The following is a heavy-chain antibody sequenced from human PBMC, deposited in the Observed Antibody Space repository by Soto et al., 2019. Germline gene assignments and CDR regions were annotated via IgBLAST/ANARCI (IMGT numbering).Heavy chain of an antibody. V-gene: IGHV3-7*03. D-gene: IGHD2-2*02. CDR3: AREACSSTRCYTPTDY. J-gene: IGHJ4*02. Sequence: GGSLRLSCAASGFTFSSYWMSWVRQAPGKGLEWVANIKQDGSEKYYMDSVKGRFTISRDNAKNSLYLQMNSLRAEDTAVYYCAREACSSTRCYTPTDYWGQGTLVTVSS. CDR1: GFTFSSYW. CDR2: IKQDGSEK.